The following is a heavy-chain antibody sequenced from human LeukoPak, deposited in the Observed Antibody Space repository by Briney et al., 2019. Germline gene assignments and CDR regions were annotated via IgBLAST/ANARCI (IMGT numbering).Heavy chain of an antibody. CDR2: IGAGGGNT. CDR3: AKAEGSSTWYRGEYFQH. CDR1: GFTFSSFA. Sequence: PGGSLRLSCAVSGFTFSSFAMSWVRQAPGKGLEWVSSIGAGGGNTYYADSVRGRFTISRDNSRNTLYLHMTSLRAEDTAIYYCAKAEGSSTWYRGEYFQHWGQGTLVTVSS. D-gene: IGHD6-13*01. J-gene: IGHJ1*01. V-gene: IGHV3-23*01.